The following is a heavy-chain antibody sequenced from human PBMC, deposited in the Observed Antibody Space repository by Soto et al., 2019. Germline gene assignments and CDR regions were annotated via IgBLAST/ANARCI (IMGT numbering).Heavy chain of an antibody. D-gene: IGHD3-22*01. J-gene: IGHJ5*02. CDR2: IYYSGST. CDR1: GGSISSYY. CDR3: ARGEGSYDSSGYYPPWGFDP. Sequence: SETLSLTCTVSGGSISSYYWSWIRQPPGKGLEWIGYIYYSGSTNYNPSLESRVTISVDTSKNQFSLKLSSVTAADTAVYYCARGEGSYDSSGYYPPWGFDPWGQGTLVTVSS. V-gene: IGHV4-59*01.